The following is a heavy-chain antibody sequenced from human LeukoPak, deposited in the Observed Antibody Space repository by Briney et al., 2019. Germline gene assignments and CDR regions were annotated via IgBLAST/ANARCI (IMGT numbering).Heavy chain of an antibody. D-gene: IGHD3-22*01. CDR1: GYTFTGYY. V-gene: IGHV1-2*02. Sequence: ASVKVSCKASGYTFTGYYMHWVRQAPGQGLEWMGWINPNSGGTNYAQKFQGRVTMTRDTSISTAYMELSRLRSDDTAVYYCARDSEVYYDSSDGGYFDYWGQGTLVTVSS. CDR3: ARDSEVYYDSSDGGYFDY. CDR2: INPNSGGT. J-gene: IGHJ4*02.